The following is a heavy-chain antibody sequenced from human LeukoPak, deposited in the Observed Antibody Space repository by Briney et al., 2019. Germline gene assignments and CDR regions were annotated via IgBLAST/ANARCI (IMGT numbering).Heavy chain of an antibody. CDR2: ISAYNGNT. Sequence: ASVKVSCKASGYTFTSYGISWVRQAPGQGLEWMGWISAYNGNTNYAQKLQGRVTMTTDTSTSTAYMELRGLRSDDTAVYYCARVKTSWLQEDYYFDYWGQGTLVTVSS. CDR1: GYTFTSYG. V-gene: IGHV1-18*01. D-gene: IGHD5-24*01. J-gene: IGHJ4*02. CDR3: ARVKTSWLQEDYYFDY.